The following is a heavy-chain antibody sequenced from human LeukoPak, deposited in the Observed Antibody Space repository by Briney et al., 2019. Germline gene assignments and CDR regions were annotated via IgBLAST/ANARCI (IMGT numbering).Heavy chain of an antibody. J-gene: IGHJ4*02. V-gene: IGHV4-28*03. CDR1: AYSISSSNW. Sequence: SETLSLTCAVSAYSISSSNWWAWIRQPPGKGLEWIAYIYYSGSSYYNPSLKSRVTTSVDTSKNQFSLKLSSVTAADPAVYYCSRGGYEARSYYFDYWGPGILGTGSS. D-gene: IGHD5-12*01. CDR2: IYYSGSS. CDR3: SRGGYEARSYYFDY.